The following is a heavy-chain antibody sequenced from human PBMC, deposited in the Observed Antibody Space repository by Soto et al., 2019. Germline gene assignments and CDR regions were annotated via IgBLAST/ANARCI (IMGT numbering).Heavy chain of an antibody. Sequence: PSETLAITCAVSGGSISSSYGSWSRQPPGKGLEWIGYIYYSGSTNYNPSLKSRVTISVDTSKNQFSLKLSSVTAADTAVYYCATDSSGWYHRYDYWGQGTLVTVSS. CDR1: GGSISSSY. CDR2: IYYSGST. CDR3: ATDSSGWYHRYDY. D-gene: IGHD6-19*01. J-gene: IGHJ4*02. V-gene: IGHV4-59*01.